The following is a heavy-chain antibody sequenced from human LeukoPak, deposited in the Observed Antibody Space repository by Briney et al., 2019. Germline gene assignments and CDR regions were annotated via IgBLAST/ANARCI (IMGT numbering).Heavy chain of an antibody. Sequence: GGSLRLSCAASGFTFDDYAMHWVRQAPGKGLKWSSGISWNSGSIGYADSVKGRFTISRDNAKNSLYLQMNSLRAEDTAVYYCARDQDRYSYGSYFDYWGQGTLVTVSS. V-gene: IGHV3-9*01. CDR3: ARDQDRYSYGSYFDY. D-gene: IGHD5-18*01. J-gene: IGHJ4*02. CDR2: ISWNSGSI. CDR1: GFTFDDYA.